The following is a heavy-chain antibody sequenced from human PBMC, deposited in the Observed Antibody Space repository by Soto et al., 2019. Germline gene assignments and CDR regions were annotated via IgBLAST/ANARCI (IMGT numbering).Heavy chain of an antibody. J-gene: IGHJ6*02. Sequence: SETLSLTCTVSGGSISSGDYYWSWIRQPPGKGLEWIGYIYYSGSTYYNPSLKSRVSISVDTSKNQFSLKLSSVTAADTAVYYCARGVVTARREYYCYYGMDVWGQGTTVTVSS. CDR3: ARGVVTARREYYCYYGMDV. CDR1: GGSISSGDYY. V-gene: IGHV4-30-4*08. D-gene: IGHD2-21*02. CDR2: IYYSGST.